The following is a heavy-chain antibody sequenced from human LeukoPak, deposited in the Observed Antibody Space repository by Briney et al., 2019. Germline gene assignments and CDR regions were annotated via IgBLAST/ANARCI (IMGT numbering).Heavy chain of an antibody. Sequence: GRSLRLSCAASGFTFSSYGMHWVRQAPGKGLEWVAVISYDGSNKYYADSVKGRFTISRDNAKNSLYLQMNSLRAEDTAVYYCAKASRRDIVVVTAINMYYFDYWGQGTLVTVSS. V-gene: IGHV3-30*18. D-gene: IGHD2-21*02. CDR3: AKASRRDIVVVTAINMYYFDY. CDR2: ISYDGSNK. CDR1: GFTFSSYG. J-gene: IGHJ4*02.